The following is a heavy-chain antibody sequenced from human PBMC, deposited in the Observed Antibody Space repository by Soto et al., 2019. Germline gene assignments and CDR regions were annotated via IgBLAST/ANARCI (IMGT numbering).Heavy chain of an antibody. CDR3: ARDQASGQVSFES. CDR2: ISYDGSNQ. Sequence: PGGSLRLSCAASGFTFNIYGMHWVRQAPDKGLEWVALISYDGSNQYYADSVKGRFTISRDNSKNTLFLQMTSLRADDTAVSYCARDQASGQVSFESWGQGTVVTVSS. V-gene: IGHV3-30*03. CDR1: GFTFNIYG. J-gene: IGHJ4*02.